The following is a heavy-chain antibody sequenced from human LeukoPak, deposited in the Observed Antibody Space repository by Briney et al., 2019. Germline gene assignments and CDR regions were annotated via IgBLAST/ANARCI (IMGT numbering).Heavy chain of an antibody. CDR1: GGSISSYY. Sequence: PSETLSLTCTVSGGSISSYYWSWIRQPAGKGLEWIGRIYTSGSTNYNPSLKSRVTMSVDTSKNQFSLKLSSVTAADTAMYYSARDPSSSWWGTNYYGMDVWGQGTTVTVSS. D-gene: IGHD6-13*01. V-gene: IGHV4-4*07. J-gene: IGHJ6*02. CDR2: IYTSGST. CDR3: ARDPSSSWWGTNYYGMDV.